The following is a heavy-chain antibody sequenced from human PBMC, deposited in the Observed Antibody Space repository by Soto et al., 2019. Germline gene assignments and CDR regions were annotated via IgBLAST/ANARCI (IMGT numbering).Heavy chain of an antibody. D-gene: IGHD6-19*01. CDR3: AKSLKSSGWYYFDY. CDR1: GFTFSSYA. CDR2: ISGSGGST. Sequence: EVQLLESGGGLVQPGGSLRLSCAASGFTFSSYAMSWVRQAPGKGLEWVSAISGSGGSTYYADSVKGRFIISRDNSKNALYLQMNSLRAEDTAVYYCAKSLKSSGWYYFDYWGQGALVTVSS. V-gene: IGHV3-23*01. J-gene: IGHJ4*02.